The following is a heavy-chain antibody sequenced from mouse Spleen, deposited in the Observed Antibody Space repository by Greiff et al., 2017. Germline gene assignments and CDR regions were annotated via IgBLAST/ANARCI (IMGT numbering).Heavy chain of an antibody. J-gene: IGHJ2*01. D-gene: IGHD1-1*01. V-gene: IGHV1-64*01. CDR2: IHPNSGST. CDR1: GYTFTSYW. CDR3: ARDYYDGSSFDY. Sequence: QVQLQQPGAELVKPGASVKLSCKASGYTFTSYWMHWVKQRPGQGLEWIGMIHPNSGSTNYNEKFKSKATLTVDKSSSTAYMQLSSLTSEDSAVYYCARDYYDGSSFDYWGQGTTLTVSS.